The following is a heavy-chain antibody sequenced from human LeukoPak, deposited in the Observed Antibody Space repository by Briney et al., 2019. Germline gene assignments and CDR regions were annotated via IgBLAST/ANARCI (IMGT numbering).Heavy chain of an antibody. V-gene: IGHV1-18*01. D-gene: IGHD5-12*01. Sequence: ASVKVSCKASGYTFTSYGISWVRQAPGQGREWMGWISAYNGNTNYAQKLQGRVTMTTDTSTSTAYMELRSLRSDDTAVYYCAVSGYDFREGYYFDYWGQGTLVTVSS. J-gene: IGHJ4*02. CDR1: GYTFTSYG. CDR2: ISAYNGNT. CDR3: AVSGYDFREGYYFDY.